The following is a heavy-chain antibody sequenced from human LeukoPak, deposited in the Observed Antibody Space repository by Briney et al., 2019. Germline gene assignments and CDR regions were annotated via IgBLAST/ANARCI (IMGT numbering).Heavy chain of an antibody. V-gene: IGHV4-38-2*02. CDR3: AREAPPGHSSSWYT. J-gene: IGHJ4*02. Sequence: SSETLSLTCTVSGYSMSSGYYWGWIRQPPGKGLEWIGSIYHSGSTYYNPSLKGRVTMSVDLSKSQFSLKMSSLTAADTAVYYCAREAPPGHSSSWYTWGQGTLVTVSS. CDR2: IYHSGST. CDR1: GYSMSSGYY. D-gene: IGHD6-13*01.